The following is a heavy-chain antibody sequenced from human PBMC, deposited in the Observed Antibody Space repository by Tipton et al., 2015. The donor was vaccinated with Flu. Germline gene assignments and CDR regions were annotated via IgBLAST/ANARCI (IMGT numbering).Heavy chain of an antibody. Sequence: GLVKPSETLSLTCIVSGGSMRSGSFYWSWIRQPAGKGLERIGRVYSSGRTDYNSSLKSRVTISIDTSRSQFSLKLDSVTAADTAVYFCAREDPHDYDYVWGSHRHYFYYGFDVWGQGTTVTVS. CDR3: AREDPHDYDYVWGSHRHYFYYGFDV. CDR2: VYSSGRT. V-gene: IGHV4-61*02. D-gene: IGHD3-16*02. J-gene: IGHJ6*02. CDR1: GGSMRSGSFY.